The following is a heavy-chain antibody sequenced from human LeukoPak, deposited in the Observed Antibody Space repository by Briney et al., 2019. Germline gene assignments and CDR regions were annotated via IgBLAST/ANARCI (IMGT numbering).Heavy chain of an antibody. Sequence: PSETLSLTCTVSGGSISSSSYYWGWIRQPPGKGLEWIGSIYYSGSTYDNPSLKSRVTISVDTSKNQFSLKLSSVTAADTAVYYCASKGVDPVVIYYWGQGTLVTVSS. J-gene: IGHJ4*02. CDR1: GGSISSSSYY. CDR2: IYYSGST. D-gene: IGHD3-22*01. CDR3: ASKGVDPVVIYY. V-gene: IGHV4-39*01.